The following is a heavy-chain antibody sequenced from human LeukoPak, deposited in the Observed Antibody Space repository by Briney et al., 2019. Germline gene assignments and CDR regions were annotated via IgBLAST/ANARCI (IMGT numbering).Heavy chain of an antibody. Sequence: KPSETLSLTCAVYGGSFSGYYWSWIRQPPGKGLEWIGEINHSGSTNYNPSLKSRVTISEDTSKNQFSLKLSSVTAADTAVYYCARGQLPGLDYWGQGTLVTVSS. D-gene: IGHD1-7*01. J-gene: IGHJ4*02. CDR3: ARGQLPGLDY. CDR1: GGSFSGYY. V-gene: IGHV4-34*01. CDR2: INHSGST.